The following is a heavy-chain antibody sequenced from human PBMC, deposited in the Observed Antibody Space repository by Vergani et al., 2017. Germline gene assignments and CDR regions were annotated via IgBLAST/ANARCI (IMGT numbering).Heavy chain of an antibody. CDR3: ARGFQGYGSGTALTYYMDV. J-gene: IGHJ6*03. Sequence: QVQLVQSGAEVKKPGSSVKVSCKASGGTFSSYAISWVRQAPGQGLEWMGGIIPIFGTANYAQKFQGRVTITADESTSTAYMELSSLRSEDTAVYYCARGFQGYGSGTALTYYMDVWGKGTTVTVSS. CDR1: GGTFSSYA. CDR2: IIPIFGTA. V-gene: IGHV1-69*01. D-gene: IGHD3-10*01.